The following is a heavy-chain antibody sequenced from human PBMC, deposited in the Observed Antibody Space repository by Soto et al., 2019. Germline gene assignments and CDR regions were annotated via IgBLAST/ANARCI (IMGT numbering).Heavy chain of an antibody. CDR2: IIPIFGTA. CDR3: ARVRYYDILTGYYIRAFDT. V-gene: IGHV1-69*13. D-gene: IGHD3-9*01. J-gene: IGHJ3*02. Sequence: SVKVSCKASGYTFTSYGISWVRQAPGQGLEWMGGIIPIFGTANYAQKFQGRVTITADESTSTAYMELSSLRSEDTAVYYCARVRYYDILTGYYIRAFDTWGQGTMVTVSS. CDR1: GYTFTSYG.